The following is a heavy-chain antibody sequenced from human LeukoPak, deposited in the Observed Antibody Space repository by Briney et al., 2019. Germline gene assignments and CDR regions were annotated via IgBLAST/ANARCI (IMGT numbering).Heavy chain of an antibody. CDR1: GGSISSSNW. J-gene: IGHJ4*02. Sequence: PSETLSLTCAVSGGSISSSNWWSWVRQPPGKGLEWIGEIYHSGSTNYNPSLKSRVTISVDKSKNQFSLKLSSVTAADTAVYYCARVSRRYSSSWYADYWGQGTLVTVSS. CDR2: IYHSGST. V-gene: IGHV4-4*02. CDR3: ARVSRRYSSSWYADY. D-gene: IGHD6-13*01.